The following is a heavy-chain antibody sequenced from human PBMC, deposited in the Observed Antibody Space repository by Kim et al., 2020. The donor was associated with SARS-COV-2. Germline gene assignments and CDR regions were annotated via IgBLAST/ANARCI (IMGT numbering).Heavy chain of an antibody. J-gene: IGHJ4*02. CDR1: GYSFTSYW. V-gene: IGHV5-51*01. CDR2: IYPGDSDT. Sequence: GESLKISCKGSGYSFTSYWIGWVRQMPGKGLEWMGIIYPGDSDTRYSPSFQGQVTISADKSISTAYLQWSSLKASDTAMYYCARRGRRWLQQQHVDYWGQGTLVTVSS. CDR3: ARRGRRWLQQQHVDY. D-gene: IGHD5-12*01.